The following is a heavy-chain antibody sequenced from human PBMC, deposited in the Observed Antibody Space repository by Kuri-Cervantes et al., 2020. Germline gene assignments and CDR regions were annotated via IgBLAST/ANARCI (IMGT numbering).Heavy chain of an antibody. Sequence: SETLSLTCAVYGGSFSGYNWNWIRQPPGKGLEWIGEINHKRKTNYNPSLKSRITLSVDTSKNQFSLKLSAVTAADTAVYYCATAVPFGYWGQGTPVTVSS. J-gene: IGHJ4*02. CDR2: INHKRKT. V-gene: IGHV4-34*10. CDR3: ATAVPFGY. CDR1: GGSFSGYN.